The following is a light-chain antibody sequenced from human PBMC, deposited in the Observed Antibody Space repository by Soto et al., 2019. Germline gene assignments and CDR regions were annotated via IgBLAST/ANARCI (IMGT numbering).Light chain of an antibody. CDR3: LQDYNCPRT. CDR1: QDIRND. Sequence: AIQMTQSPSSLSASVGDRVTITCRASQDIRNDLGWYQQKPGRAPKLLIYAASTLQTGVSSRFSGGGSGTDFTLTISSLQPDDFATYYCLQDYNCPRTFGQGTQVDVK. V-gene: IGKV1-6*01. CDR2: AAS. J-gene: IGKJ1*01.